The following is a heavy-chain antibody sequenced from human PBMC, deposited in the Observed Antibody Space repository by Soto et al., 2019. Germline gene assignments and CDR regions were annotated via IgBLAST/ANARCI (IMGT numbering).Heavy chain of an antibody. CDR2: MNPNSGNT. D-gene: IGHD5-12*01. CDR1: GYTFTSYD. V-gene: IGHV1-8*01. J-gene: IGHJ6*03. Sequence: QVQLVQSGAEVKKPGASVKVSCKASGYTFTSYDINWVRQATGQGLEWMGWMNPNSGNTGYAQKFQGRVTMTRNTSISTAHMELSSLRSEDTAVYYFARGREIIVATLGGDYYYYYMDVWGKGTTVTVSS. CDR3: ARGREIIVATLGGDYYYYYMDV.